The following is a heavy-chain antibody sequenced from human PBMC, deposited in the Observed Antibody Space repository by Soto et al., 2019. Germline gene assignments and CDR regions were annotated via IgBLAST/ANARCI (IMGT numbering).Heavy chain of an antibody. D-gene: IGHD4-17*01. CDR1: GFTFSSYS. CDR3: ARESNGDYGDYLLFDY. CDR2: ISSSSSYI. J-gene: IGHJ4*02. V-gene: IGHV3-21*01. Sequence: SLRLSCAASGFTFSSYSMNWVRQAPGKGLEWVSSISSSSSYIYYADSVKGRFTISRDNAKNSLYLQMNSLRAEDTAVYYCARESNGDYGDYLLFDYWGQGTLVTVSS.